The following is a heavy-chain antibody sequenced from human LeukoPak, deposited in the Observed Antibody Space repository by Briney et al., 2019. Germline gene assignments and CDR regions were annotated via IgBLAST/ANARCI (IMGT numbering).Heavy chain of an antibody. Sequence: GGSLRLSCAASGFTFSSYAMTWVRQAPGKGLEWVSSITGGGDTTYYADSVRGRFTISRDNSKNTLSVQMNSLRAEDTAVYYCAKQRSEAVVAATNYWGQGTLVTVSS. V-gene: IGHV3-23*01. CDR1: GFTFSSYA. CDR3: AKQRSEAVVAATNY. D-gene: IGHD2-15*01. J-gene: IGHJ4*02. CDR2: ITGGGDTT.